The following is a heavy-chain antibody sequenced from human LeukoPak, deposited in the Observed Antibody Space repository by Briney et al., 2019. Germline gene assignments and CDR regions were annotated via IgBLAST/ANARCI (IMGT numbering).Heavy chain of an antibody. CDR3: TREAAAGIDY. Sequence: PGGSLRLSCAASGFTVSSNEMSWVRQAPGKGLEWVANIKQDGSEKYYLDSVKGRFTISRDNAKNSLYLQMNSLRAEDTAVYFCTREAAAGIDYWGQGTLVTVSS. D-gene: IGHD6-13*01. CDR2: IKQDGSEK. V-gene: IGHV3-7*01. CDR1: GFTVSSNE. J-gene: IGHJ4*02.